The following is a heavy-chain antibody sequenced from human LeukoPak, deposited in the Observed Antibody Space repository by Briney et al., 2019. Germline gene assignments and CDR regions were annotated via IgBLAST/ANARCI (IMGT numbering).Heavy chain of an antibody. D-gene: IGHD1-26*01. CDR1: GFTFSSYG. CDR3: AKDVGEGELLLEYFQH. Sequence: GGPLRLSCAASGFTFSSYGMHWVRQAPGKGLEWVAVIWYDGSNKYYADSVKGRFTISRDNSKNTLYLQMNSLRAEDTAVYYCAKDVGEGELLLEYFQHWGQGTLVTVSS. V-gene: IGHV3-33*06. J-gene: IGHJ1*01. CDR2: IWYDGSNK.